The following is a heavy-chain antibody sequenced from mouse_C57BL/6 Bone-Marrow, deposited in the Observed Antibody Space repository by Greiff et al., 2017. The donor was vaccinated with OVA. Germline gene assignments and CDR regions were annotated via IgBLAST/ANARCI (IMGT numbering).Heavy chain of an antibody. CDR3: ARRDGYDYTWFAY. CDR1: GYTFTDYN. CDR2: IKPNNGGT. D-gene: IGHD2-4*01. Sequence: EVQLQESGPELVKPGASVKMSCKASGYTFTDYNMHWVKQSHGKSLEWIGYIKPNNGGTSYNQKFKGKATLTVNKSSSTAYMELRSLTSEDSAVYYCARRDGYDYTWFAYWGQGTLVTVSA. V-gene: IGHV1-22*01. J-gene: IGHJ3*01.